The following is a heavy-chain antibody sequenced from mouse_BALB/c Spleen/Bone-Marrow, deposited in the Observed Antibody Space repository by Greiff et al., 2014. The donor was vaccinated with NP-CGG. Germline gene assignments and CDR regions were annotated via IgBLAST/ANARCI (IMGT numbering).Heavy chain of an antibody. V-gene: IGHV1-80*01. D-gene: IGHD2-14*01. CDR1: GYAFSSCW. CDR3: ARWYRDPHFAMDY. J-gene: IGHJ4*01. Sequence: VQLVESGAELVRPGSSVKISCKASGYAFSSCWMNWVRQRPGQGLEWIGQIYPGDGDTNYDGNFKDKATLTVDRSSSTAFMQLSSLTSEDSAVYFCARWYRDPHFAMDYWGPGTSVTVSS. CDR2: IYPGDGDT.